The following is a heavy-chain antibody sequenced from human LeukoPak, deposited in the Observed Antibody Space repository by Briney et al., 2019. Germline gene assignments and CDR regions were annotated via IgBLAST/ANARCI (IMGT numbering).Heavy chain of an antibody. J-gene: IGHJ4*02. D-gene: IGHD3-10*01. CDR2: INGDGSTT. CDR3: AEAASVRGISY. Sequence: GGSLRLSCAASGFTFSTYWMHWVRLPPGKGPLWVSHINGDGSTTNYADSVKGRFTISRDNAKNTLYLQMNSLRAEYTAVYYCAEAASVRGISYWGQGTLVTVSS. V-gene: IGHV3-74*01. CDR1: GFTFSTYW.